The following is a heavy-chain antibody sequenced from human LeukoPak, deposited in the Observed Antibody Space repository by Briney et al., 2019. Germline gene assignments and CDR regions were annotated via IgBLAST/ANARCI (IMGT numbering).Heavy chain of an antibody. V-gene: IGHV4-59*01. CDR3: ARGTGAYYYL. D-gene: IGHD3-22*01. Sequence: KPSETLSLTCTVSGGSISGYYWSWIRQPPGKGLEWIGYIYYSGSTKYNPYLKSRVTISIDTSKNQFSLKLSSVTAADTALYYCARGTGAYYYLWGQGTMVTVSS. J-gene: IGHJ3*01. CDR1: GGSISGYY. CDR2: IYYSGST.